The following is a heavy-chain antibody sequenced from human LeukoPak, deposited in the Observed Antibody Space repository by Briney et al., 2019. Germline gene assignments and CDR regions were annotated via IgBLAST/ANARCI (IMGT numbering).Heavy chain of an antibody. CDR1: GFTFSTYA. J-gene: IGHJ2*01. CDR3: AKEGTVTPGGLYWYFDL. V-gene: IGHV3-23*01. Sequence: GGSLRLSCAASGFTFSTYAMSWVRQAPGKGLEWVSSIRGSGGGADYADSGKGRFAISRDNSKNTLSLQLNGLRAGDTAVYYCAKEGTVTPGGLYWYFDLWGRGSLVTVSS. CDR2: IRGSGGGA. D-gene: IGHD4-17*01.